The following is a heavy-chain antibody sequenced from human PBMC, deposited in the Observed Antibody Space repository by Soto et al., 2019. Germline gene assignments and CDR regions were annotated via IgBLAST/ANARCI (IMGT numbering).Heavy chain of an antibody. CDR2: IYYSGST. CDR1: CGSIISGGYY. D-gene: IGHD5-12*01. CDR3: ARDSNSGSN. Sequence: ASETLSLTCTFSCGSIISGGYYWSWIRQHPGKGLEWIGYIYYSGSTYYNPSLKSRVTISVDTSKNQFSLKLSSVTAADTAVYYCARDSNSGSNWGQGTLVTVSS. V-gene: IGHV4-31*03. J-gene: IGHJ4*02.